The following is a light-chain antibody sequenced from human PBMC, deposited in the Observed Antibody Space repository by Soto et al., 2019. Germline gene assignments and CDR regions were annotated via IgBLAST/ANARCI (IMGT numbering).Light chain of an antibody. V-gene: IGKV3-20*01. CDR2: GAS. J-gene: IGKJ1*01. CDR3: QKYGNFWT. CDR1: QSVRSSY. Sequence: EIVFTQSPGTRSLSPGERATLSCRASQSVRSSYLAWYQQTPGQAPRLLIYGASSRATGIPDRFSGSGSGTDFSLTIRRLEPDDFAVYYCQKYGNFWTFGQGTKVDIK.